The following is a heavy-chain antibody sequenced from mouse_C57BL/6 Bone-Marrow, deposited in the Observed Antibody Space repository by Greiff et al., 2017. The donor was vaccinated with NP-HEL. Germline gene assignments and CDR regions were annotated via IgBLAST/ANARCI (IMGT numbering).Heavy chain of an antibody. J-gene: IGHJ4*01. V-gene: IGHV2-5*01. CDR3: AKNGENYGNYVNAMDY. CDR2: IWRGGST. CDR1: GFSLTSYG. D-gene: IGHD2-1*01. Sequence: VQLQQSGPGLVQPSQSLSITCTVSGFSLTSYGVHWVRQSPGKGLEWLGVIWRGGSTDYNAAFMSRLSITKDNSKSQVFFKMNSLQADDTAIYYCAKNGENYGNYVNAMDYWGQGTSVTVSS.